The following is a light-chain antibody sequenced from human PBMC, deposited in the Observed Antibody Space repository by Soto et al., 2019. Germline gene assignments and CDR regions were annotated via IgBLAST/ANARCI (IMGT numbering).Light chain of an antibody. Sequence: TQSPSTLSASVGDRVTITCRASQSVSIHLAWYQQKPGQAPRLLIYGASSRATGIPDRFSGSGSGADFTLTISRLEPEDFAVYYCQQYGSSPITFGQGTRLEIK. CDR3: QQYGSSPIT. CDR1: QSVSIH. CDR2: GAS. J-gene: IGKJ5*01. V-gene: IGKV3-20*01.